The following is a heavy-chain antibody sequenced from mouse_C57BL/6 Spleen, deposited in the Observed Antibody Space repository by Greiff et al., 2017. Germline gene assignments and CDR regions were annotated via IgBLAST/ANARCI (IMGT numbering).Heavy chain of an antibody. CDR2: IYPGDGDT. Sequence: VQLQEPGAELVKPGASVKISCKASGYAFSSYWMNWVKQRPGKGLEWIGQIYPGDGDTNYNGKFKGKATLTADKSSSTAYMQLSSLTSEDSAVYFCARGSSSYWYFDVWGTGTTVTVSS. CDR1: GYAFSSYW. D-gene: IGHD1-1*01. V-gene: IGHV1-80*01. CDR3: ARGSSSYWYFDV. J-gene: IGHJ1*03.